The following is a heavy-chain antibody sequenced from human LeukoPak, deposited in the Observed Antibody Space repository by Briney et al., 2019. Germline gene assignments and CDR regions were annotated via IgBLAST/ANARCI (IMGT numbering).Heavy chain of an antibody. D-gene: IGHD3-10*01. CDR1: GFTFSSYG. CDR3: ATRYGSGTFDAFDI. V-gene: IGHV3-30*03. Sequence: GGSLRLSCAASGFTFSSYGMHWVRQAPGKGLEWVAVISYDGSNKYYADSVKGRFTISRDNSKNTLYLQMNSLRAEGTAVYYCATRYGSGTFDAFDIWGQGTMVTVSS. J-gene: IGHJ3*02. CDR2: ISYDGSNK.